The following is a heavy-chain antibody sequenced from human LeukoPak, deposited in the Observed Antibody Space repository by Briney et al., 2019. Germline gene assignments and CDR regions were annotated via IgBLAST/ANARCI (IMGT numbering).Heavy chain of an antibody. CDR1: GFSLSAYW. CDR2: INRDGSQK. D-gene: IGHD4-11*01. Sequence: GGSLRLSCAASGFSLSAYWMTWVRQAPGKGLEWVANINRDGSQKNHVDSVKGRFTISRDTSKNTLYLQMNGLRAEDTAVYYCARLGDYSNKDWGRGTLVTVSS. J-gene: IGHJ4*02. CDR3: ARLGDYSNKD. V-gene: IGHV3-7*03.